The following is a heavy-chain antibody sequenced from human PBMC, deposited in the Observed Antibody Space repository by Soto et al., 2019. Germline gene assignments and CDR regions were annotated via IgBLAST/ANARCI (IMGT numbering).Heavy chain of an antibody. Sequence: PGGSLRLSCAASGFTFSSYAMHWVRQAPGKGLEWVAVISYDGSNKYYADSVKGRFTISRDNSKNTLYLQMNSLRAEDTAVYYCARGPAAIARYYYYYGMDVWGQGTTVTVSS. D-gene: IGHD2-2*01. CDR3: ARGPAAIARYYYYYGMDV. J-gene: IGHJ6*02. CDR1: GFTFSSYA. V-gene: IGHV3-30-3*01. CDR2: ISYDGSNK.